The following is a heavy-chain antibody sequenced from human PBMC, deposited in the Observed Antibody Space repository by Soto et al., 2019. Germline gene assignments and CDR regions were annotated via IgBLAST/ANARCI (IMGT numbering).Heavy chain of an antibody. J-gene: IGHJ6*02. CDR2: ISYDGSNK. D-gene: IGHD6-19*01. V-gene: IGHV3-30*18. CDR1: GFTFSSYG. CDR3: AKLAVSYYYGMDV. Sequence: GGSLRLSCAASGFTFSSYGMHWVRQAPGKGLEWVAVISYDGSNKYYADSVKGRFTISRDNSKNTLYLQMNSLRAEDTAVYYCAKLAVSYYYGMDVWGQGTTLT.